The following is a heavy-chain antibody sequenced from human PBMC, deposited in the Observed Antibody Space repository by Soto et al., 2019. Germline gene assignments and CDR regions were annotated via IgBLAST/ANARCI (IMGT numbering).Heavy chain of an antibody. CDR3: AREGSDWYPDFDY. CDR1: GFTFSSYA. Sequence: PGGSLRLSCAASGFTFSSYAMSWVRQAPGKGLVWVSRISGSGGSTYYADSVKGRFTISRDNAKNTLYLQMNSLRAEDTAVYYCAREGSDWYPDFDYWGEGTLVTVSS. CDR2: ISGSGGST. J-gene: IGHJ4*02. D-gene: IGHD6-19*01. V-gene: IGHV3-23*01.